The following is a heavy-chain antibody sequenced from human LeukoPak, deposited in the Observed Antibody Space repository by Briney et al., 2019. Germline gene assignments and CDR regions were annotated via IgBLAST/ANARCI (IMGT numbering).Heavy chain of an antibody. CDR1: GFTFDDYA. D-gene: IGHD3-10*01. CDR3: AKVYGSGSYGYYYGMDV. J-gene: IGHJ6*02. CDR2: ISWNSGSI. Sequence: DRSLRLSCAASGFTFDDYAMHWVRQAPGKGLEWVSGISWNSGSIGYADSVKGRFTISRDNAKNSLYLQMNSLRAEDTALYYCAKVYGSGSYGYYYGMDVWGQGTTVTVSS. V-gene: IGHV3-9*01.